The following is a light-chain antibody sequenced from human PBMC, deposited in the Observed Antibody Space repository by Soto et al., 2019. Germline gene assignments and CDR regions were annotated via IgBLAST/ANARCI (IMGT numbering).Light chain of an antibody. CDR3: LLFQSGAGV. J-gene: IGLJ3*02. CDR1: TGAVTRSYY. V-gene: IGLV7-43*01. CDR2: TTN. Sequence: QTVVTQEPSLTVSPGGTVTLTCASSTGAVTRSYYPNWFQQKPGQAPRALIYTTNNKHSWTPARFSGSLLGGKAALTLSGVQPEDEAEYYCLLFQSGAGVFGGGTKVTVL.